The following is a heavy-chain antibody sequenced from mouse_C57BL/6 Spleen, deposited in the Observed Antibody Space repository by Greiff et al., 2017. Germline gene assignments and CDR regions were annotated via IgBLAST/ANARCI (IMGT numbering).Heavy chain of an antibody. V-gene: IGHV5-9-1*02. CDR1: GFTFSSYA. CDR2: ISSGGDYI. Sequence: EVQLMESGEGLVKPGGSLKLSCAASGFTFSSYAMSWVRQTPEKRLEWVAYISSGGDYIYYADTVKGRFTISRDNARNTLYLQMSSLTSEDTAMYYCTGGYYGYEAYYYAMDYWGQGTSVTVSS. D-gene: IGHD2-2*01. CDR3: TGGYYGYEAYYYAMDY. J-gene: IGHJ4*01.